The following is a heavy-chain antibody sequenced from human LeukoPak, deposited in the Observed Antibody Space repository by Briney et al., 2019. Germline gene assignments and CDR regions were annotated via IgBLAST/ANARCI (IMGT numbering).Heavy chain of an antibody. V-gene: IGHV7-4-1*02. D-gene: IGHD4-17*01. Sequence: PGTSVKVSCKASGYTFTSYAMNWVRQAPGQGLELMGWINTNTGNPTYAQGFTGRFVFSLDTSVSTAYLQISSLKAEDTAVYYCAGARDYGDYVSLNFDYWGQEPWSPSPQ. CDR1: GYTFTSYA. J-gene: IGHJ4*01. CDR2: INTNTGNP. CDR3: AGARDYGDYVSLNFDY.